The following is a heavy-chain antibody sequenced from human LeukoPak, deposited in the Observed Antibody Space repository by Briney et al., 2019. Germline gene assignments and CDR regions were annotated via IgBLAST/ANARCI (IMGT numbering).Heavy chain of an antibody. Sequence: ASVKVSCKASGYTFTRYGISWVRLAPGQGHEWMGWISAYNGNTNYAQKLQGRVTMTTDTSTSTAYMELRSLRSDDTAVYYCARLGLRVAGPDFDYWGQGTLVTVSS. D-gene: IGHD6-19*01. J-gene: IGHJ4*02. CDR2: ISAYNGNT. CDR3: ARLGLRVAGPDFDY. V-gene: IGHV1-18*01. CDR1: GYTFTRYG.